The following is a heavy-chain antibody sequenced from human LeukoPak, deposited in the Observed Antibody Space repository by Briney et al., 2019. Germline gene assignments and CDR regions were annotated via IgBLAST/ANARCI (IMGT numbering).Heavy chain of an antibody. J-gene: IGHJ4*02. D-gene: IGHD3-10*01. V-gene: IGHV3-30*18. CDR1: GFTFSSYG. CDR3: AKVPGDHIGSGRSGY. CDR2: ISYDGSDK. Sequence: GRSLRLSCAASGFTFSSYGMHWVRQAPGKGLEWVAVISYDGSDKYYADSVKGRFTISRDNSKDTLFLQMNSLRGEDTAIYYCAKVPGDHIGSGRSGYWGQGTLVTVSS.